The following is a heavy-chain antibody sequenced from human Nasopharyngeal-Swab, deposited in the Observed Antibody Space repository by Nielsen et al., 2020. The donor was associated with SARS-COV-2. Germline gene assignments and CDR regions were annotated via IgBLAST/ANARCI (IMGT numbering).Heavy chain of an antibody. CDR2: ISSSGSTI. CDR1: GFTFSSYE. D-gene: IGHD2-2*01. Sequence: GESLKISCAASGFTFSSYEMNWVRQAPGKGLEWVSYISSSGSTIYYADSVKGRFTISRDNAKNSLYLQMNSLRAEDTAVYYCARDKVLCSSTSCYENYYGMDVWGQGTTVTVPS. J-gene: IGHJ6*02. V-gene: IGHV3-48*03. CDR3: ARDKVLCSSTSCYENYYGMDV.